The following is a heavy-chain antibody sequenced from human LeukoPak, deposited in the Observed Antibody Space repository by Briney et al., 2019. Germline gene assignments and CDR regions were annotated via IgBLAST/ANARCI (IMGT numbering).Heavy chain of an antibody. CDR1: GYTFTSYY. CDR3: ARGPVIGGHSSSSAWYFDL. D-gene: IGHD6-6*01. Sequence: ASVKVSCKASGYTFTSYYMHWVRQAPGQGLEWMGIINPSAGSTGYAQQFQGRVTMTRDTSTSTVYMELISLRSEDTAVYYCARGPVIGGHSSSSAWYFDLWGRGTLVTVSS. CDR2: INPSAGST. V-gene: IGHV1-46*01. J-gene: IGHJ2*01.